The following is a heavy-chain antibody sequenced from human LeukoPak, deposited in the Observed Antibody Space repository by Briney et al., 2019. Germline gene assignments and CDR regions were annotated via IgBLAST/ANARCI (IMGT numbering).Heavy chain of an antibody. CDR3: ARDLLWFGELFGGMDV. D-gene: IGHD3-10*01. V-gene: IGHV3-48*03. Sequence: GGSLRLSCAASGFSFSTYEMNWVRQAPGKGLECISYIDSSANTIYYADSVKGRFTISRDNSKNTLYLQMNSLRAEDTAVYYCARDLLWFGELFGGMDVWGKGTTVTVSS. J-gene: IGHJ6*04. CDR1: GFSFSTYE. CDR2: IDSSANTI.